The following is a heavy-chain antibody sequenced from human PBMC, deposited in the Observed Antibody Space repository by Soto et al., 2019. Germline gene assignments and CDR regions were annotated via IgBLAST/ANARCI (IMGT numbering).Heavy chain of an antibody. CDR2: IYHSGST. CDR1: GYSISSGYY. Sequence: SETLSLTCAVSGYSISSGYYWGWIRQPPGKGLEWIGSIYHSGSTYYNPSLKSRVTISVDTSKNQFSLKLSSVTAADTAVYYCAREGPRITMIVPFGYWGQGTLVTAPQ. V-gene: IGHV4-38-2*02. J-gene: IGHJ4*02. CDR3: AREGPRITMIVPFGY. D-gene: IGHD3-22*01.